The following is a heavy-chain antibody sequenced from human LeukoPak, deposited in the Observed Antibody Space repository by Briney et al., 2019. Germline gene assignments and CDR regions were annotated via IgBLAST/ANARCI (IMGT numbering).Heavy chain of an antibody. CDR1: GFTFSSYA. CDR3: AKDIHYDSSGPFNWFDP. D-gene: IGHD3-22*01. J-gene: IGHJ5*02. V-gene: IGHV3-23*01. CDR2: ISGSGGST. Sequence: GGSLRLSCAASGFTFSSYAMSWVRQAPGKGLEWVSAISGSGGSTYYADSVKGRFTISRDNSKNTLYLQMNSLRAEDTAVYYCAKDIHYDSSGPFNWFDPWGQGTLVTVSS.